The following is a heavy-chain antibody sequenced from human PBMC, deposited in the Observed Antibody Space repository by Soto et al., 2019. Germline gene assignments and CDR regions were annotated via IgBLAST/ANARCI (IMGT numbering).Heavy chain of an antibody. CDR3: TRGALGFDP. J-gene: IGHJ5*02. CDR2: IGTSGDT. Sequence: EVQVVESGGGLVQPGGSLRLSCAASGFTFSRYDMHWVRQATGRGLEWVSGIGTSGDTYYAGSVKGRFTISRENAKNSVYLQMSSLRAGDTAVYYDTRGALGFDPWGQGTLVAVSS. CDR1: GFTFSRYD. D-gene: IGHD6-6*01. V-gene: IGHV3-13*04.